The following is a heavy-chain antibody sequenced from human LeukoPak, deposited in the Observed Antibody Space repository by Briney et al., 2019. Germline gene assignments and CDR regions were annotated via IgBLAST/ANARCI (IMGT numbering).Heavy chain of an antibody. D-gene: IGHD6-13*01. J-gene: IGHJ5*02. CDR3: ARGLSSSWYWFNT. CDR2: IYYSGST. CDR1: GFTFSSYW. V-gene: IGHV4-39*07. Sequence: GSLRLSCAASGFTFSSYWMSWVRQPPGRGLEWLGSIYYSGSTYYNPSLKSRVTMSVDTSKNQFSLKLTSLTAADTAVYYCARGLSSSWYWFNTWGQGTPVTVSS.